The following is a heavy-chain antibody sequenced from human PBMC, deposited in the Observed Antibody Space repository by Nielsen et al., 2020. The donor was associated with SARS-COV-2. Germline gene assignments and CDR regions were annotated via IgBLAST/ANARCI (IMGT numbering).Heavy chain of an antibody. Sequence: GGSLRLSCAASGFTVSRNYMSWVRQAPGKGLAWVSVIHEDGSSYYADSVEGRFTISRDNSKNLLDLHMNSLRAEDTAVYYCVRDKDSTTENLRMDVWGQGTTVTVSS. CDR1: GFTVSRNY. CDR2: IHEDGSS. D-gene: IGHD4-17*01. CDR3: VRDKDSTTENLRMDV. J-gene: IGHJ6*02. V-gene: IGHV3-53*01.